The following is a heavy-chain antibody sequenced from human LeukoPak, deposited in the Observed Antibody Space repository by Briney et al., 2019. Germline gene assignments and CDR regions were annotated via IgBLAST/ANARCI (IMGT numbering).Heavy chain of an antibody. CDR3: SGSFGELTFFDY. CDR1: GFTFSSYS. CDR2: IRSKTYGGTT. J-gene: IGHJ4*02. D-gene: IGHD3-10*01. Sequence: GGSLRLSCAASGFTFSSYSMNWVRQAPGKGLEWVGFIRSKTYGGTTEYAASVKGRFIISRDDSKSIAYLQMNSLKTEDTAVYYCSGSFGELTFFDYWGQGTLVTVSS. V-gene: IGHV3-49*04.